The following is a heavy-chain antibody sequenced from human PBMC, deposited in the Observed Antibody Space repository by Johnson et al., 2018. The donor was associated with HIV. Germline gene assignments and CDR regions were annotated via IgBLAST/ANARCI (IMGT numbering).Heavy chain of an antibody. CDR3: ARDGVYSSPHDAFDI. V-gene: IGHV3-48*02. J-gene: IGHJ3*02. CDR2: ISSSGSTI. CDR1: GFTFSSYG. D-gene: IGHD6-13*01. Sequence: VQLVESGGGVVQPGRSLRLSCVVSGFTFSSYGMHWVRQAPGKGLEWVSYISSSGSTIYYADSVQGRLTISRDNAKNSLYLQMDSLRDEDSAVYYCARDGVYSSPHDAFDIWGQGTMVTVSS.